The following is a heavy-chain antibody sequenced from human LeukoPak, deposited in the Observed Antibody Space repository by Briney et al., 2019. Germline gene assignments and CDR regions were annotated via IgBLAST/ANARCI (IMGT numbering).Heavy chain of an antibody. CDR1: GFTFSRDD. CDR3: GQGGYSTFEM. Sequence: PRGCRRLSCAASGFTFSRDDTGWVRQAPGEGRGWVSGISRSGPTKYTDCVKGRITISREHSKDTLYLQMNSLGGEDTAVYDGGQGGYSTFEMWGQGTMVTVSS. CDR2: ISRSGPT. V-gene: IGHV3-23*01. J-gene: IGHJ3*02. D-gene: IGHD2-2*03.